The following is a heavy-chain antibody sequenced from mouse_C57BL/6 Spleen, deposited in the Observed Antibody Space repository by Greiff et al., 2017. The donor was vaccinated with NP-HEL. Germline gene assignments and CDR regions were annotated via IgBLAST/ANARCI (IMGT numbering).Heavy chain of an antibody. D-gene: IGHD1-1*01. V-gene: IGHV1-26*01. J-gene: IGHJ2*01. CDR2: INPNNGGT. CDR1: GYTFTDYY. CDR3: ARPPIYYYGSSLDY. Sequence: EVQLQQSGPELVKPGASVKISCKASGYTFTDYYMNWVKQSHGKSLEWIGDINPNNGGTSYNQKFKGKATLTVDKSSSTAYMELRSLTSEDSAVYYCARPPIYYYGSSLDYWGQGTTLTVSS.